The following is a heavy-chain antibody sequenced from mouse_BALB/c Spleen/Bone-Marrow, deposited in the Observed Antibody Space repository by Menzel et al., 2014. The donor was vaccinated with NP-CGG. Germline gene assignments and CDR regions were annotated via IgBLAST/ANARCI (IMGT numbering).Heavy chain of an antibody. CDR3: ARDRGGLLHDY. CDR1: GFTFTDYY. D-gene: IGHD1-1*01. J-gene: IGHJ2*01. Sequence: EVKVVESGGGLAQPGGSLRLSCATSGFTFTDYYMSWVRQPPGKALEWLGFIRNKANGYTTEYSASVKGRFTISRDNSQSILYLQMNTLRAEDSATYYCARDRGGLLHDYWGQGTTLTVSS. CDR2: IRNKANGYTT. V-gene: IGHV7-3*02.